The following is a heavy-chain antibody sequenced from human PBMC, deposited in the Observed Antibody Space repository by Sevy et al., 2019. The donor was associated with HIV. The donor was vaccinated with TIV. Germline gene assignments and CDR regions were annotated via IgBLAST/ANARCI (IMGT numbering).Heavy chain of an antibody. CDR1: GFTFSSYA. CDR2: ISYDGSNK. J-gene: IGHJ3*02. Sequence: GGSLRLSCAASGFTFSSYAMHWVRQAPGKGLEWVAVISYDGSNKYYADSVKGRFTISRDNSKNTLYLQMNSLRAEDTAVYYCAREQRYSWNDDAFDIWGQGTMVTVSS. V-gene: IGHV3-30-3*01. CDR3: AREQRYSWNDDAFDI. D-gene: IGHD1-20*01.